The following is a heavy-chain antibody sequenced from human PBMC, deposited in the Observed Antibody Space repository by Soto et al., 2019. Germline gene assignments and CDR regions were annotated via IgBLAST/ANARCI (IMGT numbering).Heavy chain of an antibody. Sequence: QVQLVQSGAEVKKPGASVKVSCKASGYTFTSYDINWVRQATGQGLEWMGWMNPNSGNTGYAQKFQGRVTMTRNTSISTAYMELSSLRSEDTAVYYCARAYCSSTSCYRYYYYGMDVWGQGTTVTVSS. CDR2: MNPNSGNT. CDR3: ARAYCSSTSCYRYYYYGMDV. V-gene: IGHV1-8*01. CDR1: GYTFTSYD. D-gene: IGHD2-2*02. J-gene: IGHJ6*02.